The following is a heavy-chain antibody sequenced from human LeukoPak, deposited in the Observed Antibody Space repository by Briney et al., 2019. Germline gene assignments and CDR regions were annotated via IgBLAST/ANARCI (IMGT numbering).Heavy chain of an antibody. CDR1: GFIFSPYL. CDR3: ARVRTEWYIDL. V-gene: IGHV3-7*01. D-gene: IGHD2-8*02. Sequence: PGGPLRLSCAASGFIFSPYLVTWLRQAPGMGLELVANMKEGGGEKFYVDSVRGRFTISRDNAKNSVYLQMNSLRVEDTGVYYCARVRTEWYIDLWGRGTLVTVST. J-gene: IGHJ2*01. CDR2: MKEGGGEK.